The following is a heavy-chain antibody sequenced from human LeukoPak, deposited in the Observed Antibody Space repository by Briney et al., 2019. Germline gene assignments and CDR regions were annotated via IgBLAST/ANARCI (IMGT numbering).Heavy chain of an antibody. CDR3: ARDPLPGGASVY. Sequence: GGSLRLSCAASGFTFSSYAMHWVRQAPGKGLEWVAVISYDGSNRYYADSVKGRFTISRDNSKNTLYLQMNSLRAEDTAVYYCARDPLPGGASVYWGQGTLVTVSS. D-gene: IGHD5/OR15-5a*01. J-gene: IGHJ4*02. CDR1: GFTFSSYA. V-gene: IGHV3-30-3*01. CDR2: ISYDGSNR.